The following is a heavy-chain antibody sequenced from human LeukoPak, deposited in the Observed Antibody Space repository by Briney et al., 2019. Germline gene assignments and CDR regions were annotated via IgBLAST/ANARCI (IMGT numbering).Heavy chain of an antibody. Sequence: ALVKPSCKASGYTFTGSYMHWVRQAPGHGLEWMGWINPNSGSTNYAQKFQGRVTMTRDTSISTADMELSRLRSGDTAVYYCARDRFYIAVAGSPFDCWGQGSLVTVSS. CDR1: GYTFTGSY. D-gene: IGHD6-19*01. V-gene: IGHV1-2*02. J-gene: IGHJ4*02. CDR3: ARDRFYIAVAGSPFDC. CDR2: INPNSGST.